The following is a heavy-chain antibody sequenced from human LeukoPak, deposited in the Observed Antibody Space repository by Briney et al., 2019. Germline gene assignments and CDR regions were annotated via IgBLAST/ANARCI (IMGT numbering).Heavy chain of an antibody. J-gene: IGHJ4*02. CDR3: ARALVVGAPDY. Sequence: SETLSLTRTVSGYSISSGYYWGWIRQPPGKGLEWIGSIYHSGSTYYNPSLKSRVTISVDTSKNQFSLKLSSVTAADTAVYYCARALVVGAPDYWGQGTLVTVSS. CDR1: GYSISSGYY. CDR2: IYHSGST. D-gene: IGHD1-26*01. V-gene: IGHV4-38-2*02.